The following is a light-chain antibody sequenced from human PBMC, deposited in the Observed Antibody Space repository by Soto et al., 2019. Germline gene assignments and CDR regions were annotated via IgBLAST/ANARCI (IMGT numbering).Light chain of an antibody. V-gene: IGKV3-15*01. CDR2: DAS. CDR3: QQYDTWWT. J-gene: IGKJ1*01. CDR1: QNVTRS. Sequence: EIVVTQSPATLSVSPGDRATLSCTASQNVTRSLAWYQQKPGQTPRLLIYDASSRAAGIPDRFNGGGSGTEFTLTISSLQSEDFAPYFCQQYDTWWTFGQGTRV.